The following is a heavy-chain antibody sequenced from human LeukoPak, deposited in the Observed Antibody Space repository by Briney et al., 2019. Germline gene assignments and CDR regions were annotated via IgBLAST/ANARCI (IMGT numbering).Heavy chain of an antibody. Sequence: GGSLRLSCAASGFTFSSYGMHWARQAPGKGLEWVAVISYDGGNKYYADSVKGRFTISRDNSKNTLYLQMNSLRAEDTAVYYCAKDYLGIAVAGYFDYWGQGTLVTVSS. D-gene: IGHD6-19*01. CDR1: GFTFSSYG. V-gene: IGHV3-30*18. CDR3: AKDYLGIAVAGYFDY. CDR2: ISYDGGNK. J-gene: IGHJ4*02.